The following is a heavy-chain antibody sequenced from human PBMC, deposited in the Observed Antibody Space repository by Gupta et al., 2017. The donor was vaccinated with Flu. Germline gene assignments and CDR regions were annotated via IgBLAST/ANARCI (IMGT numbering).Heavy chain of an antibody. J-gene: IGHJ3*02. Sequence: EVQLLESGGGLVQPGGSLRLSCAASGFTFSSYAMSWVRQAPGKGLEWVSAISGSGGSTYYADSVKGRFTISRDNSKNTLYLQMNSLRAEDTAVYYCANGVIWPVAGPDDAFDIWGQGTMVTVSS. CDR3: ANGVIWPVAGPDDAFDI. CDR2: ISGSGGST. CDR1: GFTFSSYA. V-gene: IGHV3-23*01. D-gene: IGHD6-19*01.